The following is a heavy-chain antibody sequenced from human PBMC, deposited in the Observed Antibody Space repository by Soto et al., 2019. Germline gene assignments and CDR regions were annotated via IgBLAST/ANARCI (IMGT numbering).Heavy chain of an antibody. D-gene: IGHD2-2*01. V-gene: IGHV3-48*01. CDR3: ARDYHYAFDY. CDR1: GFTFSAYS. Sequence: EVQLVESGGGLVQPGGSLRLSCAASGFTFSAYSMNWVRQAPGKGLEWISYIGTSTTTIHYADSVKGRFTISRDNAKTSLYLQMNSLRAEDTAVYYCARDYHYAFDYWGQGTLVTVSS. CDR2: IGTSTTTI. J-gene: IGHJ4*02.